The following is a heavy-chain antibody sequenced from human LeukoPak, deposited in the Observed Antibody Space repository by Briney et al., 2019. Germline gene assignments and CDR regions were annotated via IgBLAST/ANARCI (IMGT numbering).Heavy chain of an antibody. Sequence: GGSLKLSCAASRFTFSGSAIHWVRQSSGKGREWVGQIDKKDKGYATATAYAASVKGRFTITRDDSIKTAYLQMKSLKTEDTALYYCTRDSGTYNWFDPWGQGTLVTVSS. CDR1: RFTFSGSA. D-gene: IGHD1-26*01. CDR3: TRDSGTYNWFDP. CDR2: IDKKDKGYATAT. V-gene: IGHV3-73*01. J-gene: IGHJ5*02.